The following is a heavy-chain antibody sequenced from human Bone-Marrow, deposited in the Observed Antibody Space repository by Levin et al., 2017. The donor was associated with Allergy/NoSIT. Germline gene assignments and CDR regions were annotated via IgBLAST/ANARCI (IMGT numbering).Heavy chain of an antibody. D-gene: IGHD6-19*01. CDR3: AGGNSGSLVIDS. J-gene: IGHJ4*02. CDR2: INQSGRS. CDR1: GGSFRDYF. V-gene: IGHV4-34*01. Sequence: SQTLSLTCAVYGGSFRDYFWSWIRQPPGKGLEWIGEINQSGRSNYSPSLKSRVSISVDTSMHRISLKLNSLTAADTAIYFCAGGNSGSLVIDSWGQGVLVTVSS.